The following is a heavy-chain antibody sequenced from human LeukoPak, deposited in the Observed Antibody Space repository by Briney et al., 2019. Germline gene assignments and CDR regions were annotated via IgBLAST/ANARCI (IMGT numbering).Heavy chain of an antibody. D-gene: IGHD6-13*01. CDR1: GYRFTSYW. J-gene: IGHJ4*02. CDR2: IYPGDSDT. CDR3: ARLPLYSSSWYGLSYFDY. Sequence: GESLKISCKGSGYRFTSYWIGWVRPMPGKGLEWMGIIYPGDSDTRYSPSFQGQVTISADKSISTAYLQWSSLKASDTAMYYCARLPLYSSSWYGLSYFDYWAREPWSPSPQ. V-gene: IGHV5-51*01.